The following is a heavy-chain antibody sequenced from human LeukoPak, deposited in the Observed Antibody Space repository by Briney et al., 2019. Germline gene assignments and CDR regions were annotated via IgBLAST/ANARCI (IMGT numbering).Heavy chain of an antibody. CDR1: GGTFSSYA. V-gene: IGHV1-69*13. CDR3: ARVSVYCSGGSCHNNWFDP. J-gene: IGHJ5*02. D-gene: IGHD2-15*01. Sequence: GASVKVSCKASGGTFSSYAISWVRQAPGQGLEWMGGIIPIFGTANYAQKFQGRVTITADESTSTAYMELSSLRSEDTAVYYCARVSVYCSGGSCHNNWFDPWGQGTLVTVSS. CDR2: IIPIFGTA.